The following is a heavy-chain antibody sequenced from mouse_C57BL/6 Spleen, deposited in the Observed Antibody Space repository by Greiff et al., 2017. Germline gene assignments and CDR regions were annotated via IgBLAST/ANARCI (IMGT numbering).Heavy chain of an antibody. CDR3: ARRGIYYGNPFAY. V-gene: IGHV1-52*01. CDR1: GYTFTSYW. J-gene: IGHJ3*01. D-gene: IGHD2-1*01. Sequence: QVQLQQSGAELVRPGSSVKLSCKASGYTFTSYWMPWVKQSPITGLEWIGNIDASDSETHYNQQFKDKATFTVDKSYSTAYMQLSSLTSEDSAVYYCARRGIYYGNPFAYWGQGTLVTVSA. CDR2: IDASDSET.